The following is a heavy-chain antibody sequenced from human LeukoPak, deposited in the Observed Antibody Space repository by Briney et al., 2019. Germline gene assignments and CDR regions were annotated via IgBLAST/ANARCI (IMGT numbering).Heavy chain of an antibody. J-gene: IGHJ4*02. V-gene: IGHV3-7*03. D-gene: IGHD2-2*01. CDR1: GFTFSSYW. CDR3: AKADIVVVPAATLDY. CDR2: IKQDGSEK. Sequence: GGSLRLSCAASGFTFSSYWMSWVRQAPGKGLEWVANIKQDGSEKYYVDSVKGRFTISRDNSKNTLYLQMNSLRAEDTAVYYCAKADIVVVPAATLDYWGQGTLVTVSS.